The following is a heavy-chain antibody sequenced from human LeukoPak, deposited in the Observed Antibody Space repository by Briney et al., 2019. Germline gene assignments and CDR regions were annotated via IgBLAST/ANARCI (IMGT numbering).Heavy chain of an antibody. CDR3: ASGYSSSWSYYFDY. J-gene: IGHJ4*02. CDR1: GFTFSSYW. Sequence: PGGSLRLSCAASGFTFSSYWMSWVRQAPGKGLEWVANIKQDGSEKYYVDSVKGRFTISRDNAKNSLYLQMSSLRAEDTAVYYCASGYSSSWSYYFDYWGQGTLVTVSS. D-gene: IGHD6-13*01. V-gene: IGHV3-7*01. CDR2: IKQDGSEK.